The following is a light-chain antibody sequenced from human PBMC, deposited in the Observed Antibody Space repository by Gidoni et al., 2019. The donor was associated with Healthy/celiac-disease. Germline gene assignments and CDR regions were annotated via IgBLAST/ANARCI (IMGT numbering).Light chain of an antibody. CDR3: QSYDSSLRGV. Sequence: QSVLPQPPSVSGAPGQGVTISCTGSRSHIGAAYDVHWYQQFPGTAPKLLIYVNSNRPSGIPDRFSGSKSGTSASLAITGLQAEDEAEYYCQSYDSSLRGVFGGGTKLTVL. CDR1: RSHIGAAYD. V-gene: IGLV1-40*01. J-gene: IGLJ2*01. CDR2: VNS.